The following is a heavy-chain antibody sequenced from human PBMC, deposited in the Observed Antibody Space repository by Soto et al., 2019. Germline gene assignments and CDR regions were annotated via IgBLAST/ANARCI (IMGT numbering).Heavy chain of an antibody. J-gene: IGHJ4*02. CDR1: GVSISSFY. D-gene: IGHD5-18*01. Sequence: PSETLSLTCTVSGVSISSFYWSWIRQPAGKGLEWIGRIYSSEIINYNPSLKSRVTMSLDTSKNQFSLKLSSVTAADTAVYFCATVSYVGGTDYWGQGTQVTVSS. CDR2: IYSSEII. CDR3: ATVSYVGGTDY. V-gene: IGHV4-4*07.